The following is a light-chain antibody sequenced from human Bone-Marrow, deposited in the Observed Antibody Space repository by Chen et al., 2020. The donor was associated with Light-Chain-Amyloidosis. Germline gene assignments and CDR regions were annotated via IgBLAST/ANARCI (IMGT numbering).Light chain of an antibody. V-gene: IGLV3-25*03. Sequence: SSELTQPPSLSVSPGQPARITCSGDDLPTKYAYWYQQKPGQAPVLVIHRDTARPSGISERFSGSSSGTTATLTISGVQAEDEADYHCQSADSSGTYEVIFGGGTKLTVL. J-gene: IGLJ2*01. CDR3: QSADSSGTYEVI. CDR2: RDT. CDR1: DLPTKY.